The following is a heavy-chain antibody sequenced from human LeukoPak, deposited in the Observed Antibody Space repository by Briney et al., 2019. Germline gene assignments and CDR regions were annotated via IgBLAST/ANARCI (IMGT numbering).Heavy chain of an antibody. V-gene: IGHV3-48*04. Sequence: SGGSLRLSCAASGFTFSSYSMNWVRQAPGKGLEWVSYTSSSSSTIYYADSVKGRFTISRDDAKNSLYLQMNSLRAEDTAVYYCARDKGQLGYWGQGTLVTVSS. J-gene: IGHJ4*02. CDR3: ARDKGQLGY. D-gene: IGHD5-24*01. CDR1: GFTFSSYS. CDR2: TSSSSSTI.